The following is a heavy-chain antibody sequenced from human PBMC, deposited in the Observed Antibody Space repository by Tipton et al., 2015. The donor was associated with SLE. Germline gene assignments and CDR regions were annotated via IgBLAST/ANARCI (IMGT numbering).Heavy chain of an antibody. V-gene: IGHV4-39*01. Sequence: TLSLTCTVSGGSISSSSYYWGWIRQPPGKGLEWIGGIYYSGSTYYNPSLKSRVTISVDTSKNQFSLKLSSVTAADTAVYYCASITRDGADDYWGQGTLVPVSS. D-gene: IGHD1-14*01. J-gene: IGHJ4*02. CDR1: GGSISSSSYY. CDR3: ASITRDGADDY. CDR2: IYYSGST.